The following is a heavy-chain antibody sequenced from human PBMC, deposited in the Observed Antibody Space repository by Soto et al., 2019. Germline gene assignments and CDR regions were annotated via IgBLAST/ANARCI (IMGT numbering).Heavy chain of an antibody. CDR3: ARVGGGSGNYDY. V-gene: IGHV3-74*03. CDR2: VNREGTST. CDR1: GFTFNNFW. D-gene: IGHD3-10*01. Sequence: GGSLRLSCAASGFTFNNFWMHWVRQVPGRGPEWVSRVNREGTSTTYADSVKGRFTISRDNAKNMLFLQMSSLRVEDAAVYYCARVGGGSGNYDYWGRGTKVTVYS. J-gene: IGHJ4*02.